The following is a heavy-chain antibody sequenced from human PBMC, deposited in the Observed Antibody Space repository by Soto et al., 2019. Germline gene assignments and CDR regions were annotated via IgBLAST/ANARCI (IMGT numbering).Heavy chain of an antibody. Sequence: GGSLRLSCAASGFTFSSYAMHWVRQAPGKGLEWVAVISYDGSNKYYADSVKGRFTISRDNSKNTLYLQMNSLRAEDTAVYYCARAHYYFDYWGRGTLGTVSS. CDR2: ISYDGSNK. CDR3: ARAHYYFDY. CDR1: GFTFSSYA. J-gene: IGHJ4*02. V-gene: IGHV3-30-3*01.